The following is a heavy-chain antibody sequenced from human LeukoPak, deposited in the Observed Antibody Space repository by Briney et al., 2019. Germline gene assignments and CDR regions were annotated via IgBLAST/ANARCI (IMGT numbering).Heavy chain of an antibody. Sequence: SETLSLTCTVSGGSISSYYWSWIRQPPGKGLEWIGYIYYSGSTNYNPSLKSRVTISVDTSKNQFSLKLSSVTAADTAVYYCARQSDYGSGSYSYGGQGTLVTVS. CDR1: GGSISSYY. V-gene: IGHV4-59*08. CDR2: IYYSGST. J-gene: IGHJ4*02. D-gene: IGHD3-10*01. CDR3: ARQSDYGSGSYSY.